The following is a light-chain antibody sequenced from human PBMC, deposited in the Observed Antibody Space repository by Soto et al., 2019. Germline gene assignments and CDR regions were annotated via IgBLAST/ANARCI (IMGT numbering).Light chain of an antibody. CDR2: WNV. Sequence: QSFLTQAPSASGTPGQTVTISCSGSSSNIASEFVYWYQQFPVTAPKLLIQWNVRRPSGVPDRFSGSKSGTSASLVIIGLRYEDEDDYYCASWDNRLXGVVVGGGTK. CDR3: ASWDNRLXGVV. J-gene: IGLJ2*01. V-gene: IGLV1-47*01. CDR1: SSNIASEF.